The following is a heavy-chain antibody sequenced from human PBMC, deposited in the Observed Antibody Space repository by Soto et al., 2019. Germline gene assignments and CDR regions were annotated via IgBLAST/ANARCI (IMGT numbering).Heavy chain of an antibody. V-gene: IGHV4-59*01. CDR1: GGSISSYY. CDR2: IYYSGST. J-gene: IGHJ2*01. CDR3: ARGGGYAYWYFDL. Sequence: PSETLSLTCTVSGGSISSYYWSWIRQPPGKGLEWIGYIYYSGSTNYNPSLKSRVTISVDTSKNQFSLKLSSVTAADTAVYYCARGGGYAYWYFDLWGRGTLVTVSS. D-gene: IGHD5-12*01.